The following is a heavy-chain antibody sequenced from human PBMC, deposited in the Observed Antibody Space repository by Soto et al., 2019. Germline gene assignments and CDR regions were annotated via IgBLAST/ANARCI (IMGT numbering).Heavy chain of an antibody. CDR2: ISSSSSYI. Sequence: GGSLRLSCAASGFTFSSYSMNWVRQAPGKGLEWVSSISSSSSYIYYADSVKGRFTISRDNAKNSLYLQMNSLRAEDTAVYYCARAAEGPDYYYYYMDVWGKGTTVTVSS. CDR3: ARAAEGPDYYYYYMDV. D-gene: IGHD2-2*01. V-gene: IGHV3-21*01. CDR1: GFTFSSYS. J-gene: IGHJ6*03.